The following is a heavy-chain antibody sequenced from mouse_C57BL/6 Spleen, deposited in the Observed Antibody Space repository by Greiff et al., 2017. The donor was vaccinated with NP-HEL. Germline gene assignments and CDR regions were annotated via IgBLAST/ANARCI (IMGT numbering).Heavy chain of an antibody. V-gene: IGHV1-82*01. D-gene: IGHD2-4*01. CDR1: GYAFSSSW. CDR3: ARGEENYDYEAWFAY. J-gene: IGHJ3*01. Sequence: VQLQQSGPELVKPGASVKISCKASGYAFSSSWMNWVKQRPGKGLEWIGRIYPGDGDTNYNGKFKGKATLTADKSSSTAYMQLSSLTSEDSAVYFCARGEENYDYEAWFAYWGQGTLVTVSA. CDR2: IYPGDGDT.